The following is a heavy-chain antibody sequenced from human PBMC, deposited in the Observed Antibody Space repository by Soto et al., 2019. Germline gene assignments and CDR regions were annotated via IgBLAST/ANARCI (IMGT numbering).Heavy chain of an antibody. CDR3: ASDHRWSDQYYGMGV. Sequence: QVQLQESGPGLVKPSQTLSLTCTVSGDSISSNGYYWSWIRQHPGKGLEWIGYIYYSGSTYYNPSLRSRVTIAIDKSKKQFSLKVGSVTAADTAVYYWASDHRWSDQYYGMGVWGQGTTVTVSS. V-gene: IGHV4-31*03. J-gene: IGHJ6*02. D-gene: IGHD2-15*01. CDR1: GDSISSNGYY. CDR2: IYYSGST.